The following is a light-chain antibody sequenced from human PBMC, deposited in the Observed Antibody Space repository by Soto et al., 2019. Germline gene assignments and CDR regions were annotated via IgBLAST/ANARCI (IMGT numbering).Light chain of an antibody. CDR3: QQYGSSPVFT. CDR1: QSVSSSY. CDR2: GAS. Sequence: SVLTQSPGTLSLSPGERATLSCRASQSVSSSYLAWYQQKPGQAPRLLIYGASSRATGIPDRVSGSGSGTDFPLTISRLEPEDFAVYYWQQYGSSPVFTVGPGPTVDIK. J-gene: IGKJ3*01. V-gene: IGKV3-20*01.